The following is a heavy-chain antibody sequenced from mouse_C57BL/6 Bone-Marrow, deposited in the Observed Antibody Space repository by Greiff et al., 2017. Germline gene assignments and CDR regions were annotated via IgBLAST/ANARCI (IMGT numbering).Heavy chain of an antibody. D-gene: IGHD1-1*01. CDR3: ARSPLITTVVPFAY. CDR2: IRNKANGYTT. Sequence: EVQRVESGGGLVQPGGSLSLSCAASGFTFTDYYMSWVRQPPGKALEWLGFIRNKANGYTTEYSASVKGRFTISRDNSQSILYLQMNALRAEDSATYYCARSPLITTVVPFAYWGQGTLVTVSA. J-gene: IGHJ3*01. V-gene: IGHV7-3*01. CDR1: GFTFTDYY.